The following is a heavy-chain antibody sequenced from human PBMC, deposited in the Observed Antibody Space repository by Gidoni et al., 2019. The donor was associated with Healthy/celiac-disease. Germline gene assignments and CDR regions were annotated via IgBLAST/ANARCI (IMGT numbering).Heavy chain of an antibody. CDR1: GFTFSSYA. Sequence: VQPGGSLRLSCAASGFTFSSYAMHWVRQAPGKGLEWVAVISYDGSNKYYADSVKGRFTISRDNSKNTLYLQMNSLRAEDTAVYYCASSVDFWSGYSDYWGQGTLVTVSS. V-gene: IGHV3-30*04. D-gene: IGHD3-3*01. CDR2: ISYDGSNK. J-gene: IGHJ4*02. CDR3: ASSVDFWSGYSDY.